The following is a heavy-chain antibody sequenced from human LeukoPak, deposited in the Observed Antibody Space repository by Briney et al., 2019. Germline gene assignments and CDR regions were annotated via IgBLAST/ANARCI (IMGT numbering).Heavy chain of an antibody. Sequence: GGSLRLSCSASGFTFSRYAMHWVRQAPGKGLEYVSAISSNGGSTYYADSVKGRFTISRDNSKNTLYLQMSSLRAEDTAVYYCVKDVEPAAATSTYYFDYWGQGTLVTVSS. CDR2: ISSNGGST. V-gene: IGHV3-64D*09. D-gene: IGHD2-2*01. CDR1: GFTFSRYA. J-gene: IGHJ4*02. CDR3: VKDVEPAAATSTYYFDY.